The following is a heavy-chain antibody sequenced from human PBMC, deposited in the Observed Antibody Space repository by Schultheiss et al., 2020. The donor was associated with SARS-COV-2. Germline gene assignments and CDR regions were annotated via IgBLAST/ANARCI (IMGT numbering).Heavy chain of an antibody. CDR1: GGSISSGTYY. V-gene: IGHV4-61*02. D-gene: IGHD6-13*01. CDR2: IYTSGST. J-gene: IGHJ5*02. CDR3: ARDLRDAAAGEVFYWFDP. Sequence: SQTLSLTCTVSGGSISSGTYYWSWIRQPAGKGLEWIGRIYTSGSTNYNPSLKSRVTMSVDTSKNQFSLKLSSVTAADTAVYYCARDLRDAAAGEVFYWFDPWGQGTLVTVSS.